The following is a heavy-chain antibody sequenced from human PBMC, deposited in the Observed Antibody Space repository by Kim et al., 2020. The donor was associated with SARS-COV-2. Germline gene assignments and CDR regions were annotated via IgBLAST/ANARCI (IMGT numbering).Heavy chain of an antibody. J-gene: IGHJ4*02. V-gene: IGHV1-2*06. D-gene: IGHD1-26*01. CDR2: INPNSGGT. Sequence: ASVKVSCKASGYTFTDYYIHWVRQAPGQGLEWMGRINPNSGGTTYAQKFQGRFTLTRDTSISTTYMDLSSLSSDDTAVYYCARGSMEWELPFDYWGQGTLVTVSS. CDR1: GYTFTDYY. CDR3: ARGSMEWELPFDY.